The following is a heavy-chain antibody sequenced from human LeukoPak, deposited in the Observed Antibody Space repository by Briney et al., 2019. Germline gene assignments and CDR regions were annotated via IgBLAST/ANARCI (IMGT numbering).Heavy chain of an antibody. Sequence: GASVKVSCKSSAYTFTGYYMHWVRQVPGQGLEWMGWINPNSGGTNYAQKFQGRVTMTRDTSISTDYMELSRLRSDDTAAYYCERSSGWYVFDYWGQGTLVTVSS. CDR3: ERSSGWYVFDY. CDR2: INPNSGGT. D-gene: IGHD6-19*01. CDR1: AYTFTGYY. J-gene: IGHJ4*02. V-gene: IGHV1-2*02.